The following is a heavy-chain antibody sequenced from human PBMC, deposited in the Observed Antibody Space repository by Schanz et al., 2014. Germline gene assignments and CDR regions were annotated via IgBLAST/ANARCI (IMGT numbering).Heavy chain of an antibody. D-gene: IGHD7-27*01. CDR2: ISRDGTTS. Sequence: QVQLVESGGGLVKPGGSLRLSCAASGFIFNDYYMNWIRQAPGKGLEWLSYISRDGTTSYCADSVKGRFTISRDNAKNSLYLEMTSLRGEDTAVYYCARENLNWEAFDIWGQGTVVTVSS. J-gene: IGHJ3*02. V-gene: IGHV3-11*01. CDR1: GFIFNDYY. CDR3: ARENLNWEAFDI.